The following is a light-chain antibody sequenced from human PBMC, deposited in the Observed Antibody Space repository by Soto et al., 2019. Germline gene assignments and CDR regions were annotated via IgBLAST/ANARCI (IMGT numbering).Light chain of an antibody. J-gene: IGKJ1*01. CDR3: LQDYNYPWT. CDR2: TAS. CDR1: QSISNR. Sequence: IQMTQSPSTLSASVGDVVTIIFRASQSISNRLAWYQQRPGKAPKLLISTASTLQSGVPSRFSGSGSGTDFTLTISSLQPEDFATYYCLQDYNYPWTFGQGTKVDIK. V-gene: IGKV1-6*01.